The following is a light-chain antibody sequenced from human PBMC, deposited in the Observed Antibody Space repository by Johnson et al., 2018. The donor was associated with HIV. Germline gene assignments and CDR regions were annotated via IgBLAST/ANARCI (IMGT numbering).Light chain of an antibody. CDR3: RTWDSSLSASYV. CDR1: SSNIVNNS. J-gene: IGLJ1*01. V-gene: IGLV1-51*01. Sequence: QLVLTQPPSVSAAPGQKVTISCSGSSSNIVNNSVSLYQQLPGTAPKLLIYDTNRRPSGIPDRFSGSKSGTSVTLGITGLQTGDEADYHCRTWDSSLSASYVFGTGTKVTVL. CDR2: DTN.